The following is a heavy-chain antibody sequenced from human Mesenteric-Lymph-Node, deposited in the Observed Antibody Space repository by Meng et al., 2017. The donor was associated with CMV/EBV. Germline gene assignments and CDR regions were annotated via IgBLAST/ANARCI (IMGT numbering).Heavy chain of an antibody. J-gene: IGHJ6*02. Sequence: GGSLRLSCTVSGGSISSSSYYWGWIRQPPGKGLEWVSYISSSGSTIYYADSVKGRFTISRDNAKNTLYLQMSSLRADDTAIYYCTRDSYTNSFYYSMDVWGQGTTVTVSS. CDR3: TRDSYTNSFYYSMDV. CDR1: GGSISSSSYY. CDR2: ISSSGSTI. V-gene: IGHV3-11*04. D-gene: IGHD3-16*02.